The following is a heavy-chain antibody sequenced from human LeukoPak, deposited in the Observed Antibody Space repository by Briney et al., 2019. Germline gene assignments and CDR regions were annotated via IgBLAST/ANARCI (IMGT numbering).Heavy chain of an antibody. CDR2: IYYSGST. J-gene: IGHJ4*02. V-gene: IGHV4-59*01. CDR1: GGSISSYY. D-gene: IGHD3-22*01. Sequence: AETLSLTCTVSGGSISSYYWSWVRQPPGKGLEGIGDIYYSGSTKYNPSLKSRVSISVDPSKNQFSLKLSSVTAADTAVYYCASARDRARGYYYDSSGYSLPFDYWGQGTLVTVSS. CDR3: ASARDRARGYYYDSSGYSLPFDY.